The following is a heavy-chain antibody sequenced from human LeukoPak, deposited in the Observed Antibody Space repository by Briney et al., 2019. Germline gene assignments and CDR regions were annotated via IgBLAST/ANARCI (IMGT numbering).Heavy chain of an antibody. J-gene: IGHJ6*02. CDR2: INNDGSSA. CDR3: ARRGTGHGMDV. Sequence: PGGSLRLSCEASGFTFNTYWIHWVRQAPGKGLVWVSRINNDGSSASYVDSVKGRFTIPRDNAKNTLFLQMNSLRAEDTAVYYCARRGTGHGMDVWGQGTTVIVSS. V-gene: IGHV3-74*01. CDR1: GFTFNTYW. D-gene: IGHD1-1*01.